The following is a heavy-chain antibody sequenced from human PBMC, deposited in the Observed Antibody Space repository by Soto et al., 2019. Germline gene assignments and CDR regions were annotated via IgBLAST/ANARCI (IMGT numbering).Heavy chain of an antibody. D-gene: IGHD3-10*01. V-gene: IGHV1-18*01. Sequence: ASVKVSCKASGYTFTSYGISWVRQAPGQGLEWMGRISAYNGNTNYAQKLQGRVTMTTDTSTSTAYMELRSLRSDDTAVYYCARVTLGYYYGSGSYWFRKLDYYYGKDVWGQGTTVTVSS. CDR1: GYTFTSYG. J-gene: IGHJ6*02. CDR2: ISAYNGNT. CDR3: ARVTLGYYYGSGSYWFRKLDYYYGKDV.